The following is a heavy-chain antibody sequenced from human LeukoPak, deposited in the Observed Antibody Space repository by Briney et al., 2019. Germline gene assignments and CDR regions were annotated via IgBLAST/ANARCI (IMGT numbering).Heavy chain of an antibody. Sequence: TTGGSLRLSCAASGFTFNNTWMTWVRQAPGKGLEWLGRIKSETDGGTTDYAGSVKGRFTISRDDSKNTLYLQMNSLKTEDTAVYYCTTPVYCSGGSCHVLFDYWGQGTLVTVSS. CDR1: GFTFNNTW. CDR3: TTPVYCSGGSCHVLFDY. D-gene: IGHD2-15*01. J-gene: IGHJ4*02. CDR2: IKSETDGGTT. V-gene: IGHV3-15*01.